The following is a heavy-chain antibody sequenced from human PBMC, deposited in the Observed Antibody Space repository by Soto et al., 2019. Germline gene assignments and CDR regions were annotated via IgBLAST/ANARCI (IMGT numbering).Heavy chain of an antibody. J-gene: IGHJ6*03. CDR2: MNPNSGNT. V-gene: IGHV1-8*01. D-gene: IGHD5-12*01. CDR1: GYTFTSYD. CDR3: AIVQKAVDIVATIILGYMDV. Sequence: QVQLVQSGAEVKKPGASVKVSCKASGYTFTSYDINWVRQATGQGLEWMGWMNPNSGNTGYAQKFQGRVTMTRNTSISTAYMELSSLRSEDTAVYYCAIVQKAVDIVATIILGYMDVWGKGTTVTVSS.